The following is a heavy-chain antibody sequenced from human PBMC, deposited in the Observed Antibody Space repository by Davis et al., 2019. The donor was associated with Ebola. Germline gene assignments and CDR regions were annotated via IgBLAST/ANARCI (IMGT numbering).Heavy chain of an antibody. CDR3: ARADDYGDFYYYYYGMDV. CDR1: GFTFSSYA. V-gene: IGHV3-30*04. Sequence: GGSLRLSCAASGFTFSSYAMHWVRQAPGKGLEWVAVISYDGSNKYYADSVKGRFTISRDNSKNTLYLQMNSLRAEDTAVYYCARADDYGDFYYYYYGMDVWGQGTTVTVSS. J-gene: IGHJ6*02. CDR2: ISYDGSNK. D-gene: IGHD4-17*01.